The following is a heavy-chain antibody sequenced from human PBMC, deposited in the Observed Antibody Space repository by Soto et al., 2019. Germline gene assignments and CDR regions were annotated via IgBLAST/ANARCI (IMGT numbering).Heavy chain of an antibody. CDR1: GFTFSSYS. D-gene: IGHD5-18*01. J-gene: IGHJ4*02. Sequence: PGGSLRLSCAASGFTFSSYSMNWVRQAPGKGLEWVSYISSSSSTIYYADSVKARFTISRDNAKNSLYLQMNSLRAEDTAVYYCARDSGYSYGPLDYWGQGTLVTVSS. CDR3: ARDSGYSYGPLDY. V-gene: IGHV3-48*01. CDR2: ISSSSSTI.